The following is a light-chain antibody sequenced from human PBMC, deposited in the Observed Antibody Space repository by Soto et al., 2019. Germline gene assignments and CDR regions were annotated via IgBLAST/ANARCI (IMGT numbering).Light chain of an antibody. CDR2: NAS. Sequence: EIVLTQSPGTLSLSPGERATLSRRASQSVTNFLAWYQQKPGQSPSLLIYNASHRATGIPARFSGSGSGTDFTLTISSLKPEDFAVYYCQQRYRWPETFGQGTKVDIK. J-gene: IGKJ1*01. CDR3: QQRYRWPET. V-gene: IGKV3-11*01. CDR1: QSVTNF.